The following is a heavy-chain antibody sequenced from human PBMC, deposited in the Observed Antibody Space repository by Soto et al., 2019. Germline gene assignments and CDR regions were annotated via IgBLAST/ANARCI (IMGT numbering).Heavy chain of an antibody. V-gene: IGHV4-31*03. CDR3: AREGRSGYYSPYSCGMDF. CDR2: IYYSGST. J-gene: IGHJ6*02. CDR1: GGSISSGGYY. Sequence: SETLSLTCTVSGGSISSGGYYWSWIRQHPGKGLEWIGYIYYSGSTYYNPSLKSRVTISVDTSKNQFSLKLSSVTAADTAVYYCAREGRSGYYSPYSCGMDFSGQGTTVTVSS. D-gene: IGHD3-22*01.